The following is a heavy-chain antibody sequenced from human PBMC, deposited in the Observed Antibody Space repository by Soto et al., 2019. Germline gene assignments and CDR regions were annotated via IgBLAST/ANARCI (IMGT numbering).Heavy chain of an antibody. D-gene: IGHD6-13*01. CDR2: ISYDGSNK. Sequence: GGSLRLSCAASGFTFSSYAMHWVRQAPGKGLEWVAVISYDGSNKYYADSVKGRFTISRDNSKNTLYLQMNSLRAEDTAVYYCARDAAAHSLYYFDYWGQGTLVTVSS. J-gene: IGHJ4*02. CDR3: ARDAAAHSLYYFDY. V-gene: IGHV3-30-3*01. CDR1: GFTFSSYA.